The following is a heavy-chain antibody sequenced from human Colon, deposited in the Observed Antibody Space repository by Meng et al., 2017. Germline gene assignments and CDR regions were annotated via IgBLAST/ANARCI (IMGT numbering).Heavy chain of an antibody. V-gene: IGHV4-4*02. CDR2: VYHRGDT. J-gene: IGHJ4*02. Sequence: QGQLKESVPGLVKPWGTLSLPCTVSGDSISSDIWWSWVRQPPGKGLEWIGEVYHRGDTNYNPSLKSRVVISVDRSKNQFSLNLSSVTAADTAVYYCGRDQGRQLINHWGQGTLVTVSS. D-gene: IGHD1-1*01. CDR3: GRDQGRQLINH. CDR1: GDSISSDIW.